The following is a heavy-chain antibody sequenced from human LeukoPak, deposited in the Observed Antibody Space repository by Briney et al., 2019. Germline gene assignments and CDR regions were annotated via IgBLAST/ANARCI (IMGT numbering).Heavy chain of an antibody. J-gene: IGHJ4*02. CDR2: IYYSGST. D-gene: IGHD5-24*01. CDR1: GGSISSSNW. CDR3: ARVGRNGYSFDY. V-gene: IGHV4-4*02. Sequence: PSETLSLTCAVSGGSISSSNWWSWVRQPPGKGLEWIGYIYYSGSTNYNPSLKSRVTISVDTSKNQFSLKLSSVTAADTAVYSCARVGRNGYSFDYWGQGTLVTVSS.